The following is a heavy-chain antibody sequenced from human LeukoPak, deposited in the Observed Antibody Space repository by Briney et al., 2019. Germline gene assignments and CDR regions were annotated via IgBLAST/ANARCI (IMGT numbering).Heavy chain of an antibody. Sequence: PSETLSLTCAVYGGSFSGYYWSWIRQPPGKGLEWIGEINHSGSTNYNPPLKSRVTISVDTSKNQFSLKLSSVTAADTAVYYCARAQYSSSWYPPRSWFDPWGQGTLVTVSS. J-gene: IGHJ5*02. CDR1: GGSFSGYY. CDR3: ARAQYSSSWYPPRSWFDP. V-gene: IGHV4-34*01. D-gene: IGHD6-13*01. CDR2: INHSGST.